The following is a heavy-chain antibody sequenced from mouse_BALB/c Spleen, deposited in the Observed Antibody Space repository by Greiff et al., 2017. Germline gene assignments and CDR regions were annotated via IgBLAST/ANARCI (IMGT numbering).Heavy chain of an antibody. Sequence: QVQLKESGAELARPGASVKMSCKASGYTFTSYTMHWVKQRPGQGLEWIGYINPSSGYTNYNQKFKDKATLTADKSSITAYMQLSSLTSEDSAVYYCARGEDYRYDDYAMDYWGQGTSVTVSS. D-gene: IGHD2-14*01. CDR3: ARGEDYRYDDYAMDY. CDR2: INPSSGYT. V-gene: IGHV1-4*01. J-gene: IGHJ4*01. CDR1: GYTFTSYT.